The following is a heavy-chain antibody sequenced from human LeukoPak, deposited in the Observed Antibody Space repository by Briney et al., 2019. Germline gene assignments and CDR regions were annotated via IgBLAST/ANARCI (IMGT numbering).Heavy chain of an antibody. CDR1: GDSISSDKW. D-gene: IGHD6-19*01. J-gene: IGHJ4*02. Sequence: PSETLSLTCAVSGDSISSDKWWSWVRQPPGKGLEYIREVHHSVSTNYNPSLKSRLTISVDKSKNQFSLQLSSVTAADTAVYYCACHSGWSGPSEWGQGTLVTVSS. V-gene: IGHV4-4*02. CDR2: VHHSVST. CDR3: ACHSGWSGPSE.